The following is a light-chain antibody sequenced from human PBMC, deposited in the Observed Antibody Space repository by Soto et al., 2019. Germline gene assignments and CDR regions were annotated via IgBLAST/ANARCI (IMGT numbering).Light chain of an antibody. CDR2: GAS. CDR3: QQHGSSPIT. Sequence: EIEMTQSPATLSVSAGERATLSCRARQSVRSNLAWYQQRPGQAPRLLIYGASSRATGIPDRFSGSGSGTDFTLTISRLEPEDFAMYYCQQHGSSPITFGQGTRLEIK. J-gene: IGKJ5*01. CDR1: QSVRSN. V-gene: IGKV3-20*01.